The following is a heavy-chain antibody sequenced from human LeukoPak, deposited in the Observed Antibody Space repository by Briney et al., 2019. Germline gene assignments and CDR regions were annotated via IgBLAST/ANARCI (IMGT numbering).Heavy chain of an antibody. CDR3: ARLLWFGELLLDY. CDR2: IYYSGST. V-gene: IGHV4-39*01. D-gene: IGHD3-10*01. J-gene: IGHJ4*02. Sequence: SETLSLTCTVSGGSISSSSYYWGWIRQPPGKGLEWIGSIYYSGSTYYNPSLKSRVTISVDTSKNQFSLELSSVTAADTAVYYCARLLWFGELLLDYWGQGTLVTVSS. CDR1: GGSISSSSYY.